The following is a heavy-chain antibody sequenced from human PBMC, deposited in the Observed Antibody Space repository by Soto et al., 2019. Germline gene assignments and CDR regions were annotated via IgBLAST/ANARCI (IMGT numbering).Heavy chain of an antibody. CDR2: IFSNDKK. D-gene: IGHD6-19*01. Sequence: QVTLKEYSPVLVKPTETLTLTCTFSVFSLSNTRMGMSWIRQPPRKARECLAHIFSNDKKSYSKSLKSRLTISQDTPQSQVVLTMTNMDPADTATYYCARIVRSSSGWLSEYFQHWGQGTLVTVSS. CDR3: ARIVRSSSGWLSEYFQH. CDR1: VFSLSNTRMG. J-gene: IGHJ1*01. V-gene: IGHV2-26*01.